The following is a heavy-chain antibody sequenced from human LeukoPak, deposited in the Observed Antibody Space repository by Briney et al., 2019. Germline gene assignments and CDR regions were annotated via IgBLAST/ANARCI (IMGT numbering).Heavy chain of an antibody. CDR2: IYYSGST. Sequence: PSETLSLTCTVSGGSISSYYWSWIRQPPGKGLEWIGYIYYSGSTNYNPSLKSRVTISVDTSKNQFSLKLSSVTAADTAVYYCAREFIQLYQTPYYYGMDVWGQGTLVTVSS. V-gene: IGHV4-59*01. J-gene: IGHJ6*02. CDR3: AREFIQLYQTPYYYGMDV. D-gene: IGHD5-18*01. CDR1: GGSISSYY.